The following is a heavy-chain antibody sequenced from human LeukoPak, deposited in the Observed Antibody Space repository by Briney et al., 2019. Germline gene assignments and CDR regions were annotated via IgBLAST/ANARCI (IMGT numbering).Heavy chain of an antibody. CDR3: ARDSRAGSNWIYYYHMDV. J-gene: IGHJ6*02. D-gene: IGHD4-11*01. CDR2: INWSSGYI. Sequence: GGSRSLSWEASGFTFDDYAMHWFRKAPGKGLDWVAGINWSSGYIGYADSVKGRFTVSRDNAKNSLYLQMNSLRPEDTALYYCARDSRAGSNWIYYYHMDVWGQGTTVIVSS. CDR1: GFTFDDYA. V-gene: IGHV3-9*01.